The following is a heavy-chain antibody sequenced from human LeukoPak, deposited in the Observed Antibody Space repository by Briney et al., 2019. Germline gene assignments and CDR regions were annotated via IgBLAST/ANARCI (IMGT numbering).Heavy chain of an antibody. V-gene: IGHV3-21*01. D-gene: IGHD6-6*01. Sequence: GESLRLSCAASGFTFSSYSMNWVRQAPGKGLEWVSSISSSSSYIYYADSVKGRFTISRDNAKNSLYLQVNSLRAEDTAVYYCARGEYSRDYYYYMDVWGKGTTVTVSS. CDR3: ARGEYSRDYYYYMDV. CDR1: GFTFSSYS. J-gene: IGHJ6*03. CDR2: ISSSSSYI.